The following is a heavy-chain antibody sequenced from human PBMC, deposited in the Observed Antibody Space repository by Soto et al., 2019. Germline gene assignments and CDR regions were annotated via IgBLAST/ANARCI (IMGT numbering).Heavy chain of an antibody. D-gene: IGHD1-1*01. CDR3: SRARQQLAMTSFEY. Sequence: ASVKISCKASGGTFSTYAFSWVRQAPGQGLEWLGGIIPIFGSPNYAQKFQGRVTITADESTSTVYMELSSLRSEDTAVFFCSRARQQLAMTSFEYWGQGTLVTVSS. J-gene: IGHJ4*02. V-gene: IGHV1-69*13. CDR2: IIPIFGSP. CDR1: GGTFSTYA.